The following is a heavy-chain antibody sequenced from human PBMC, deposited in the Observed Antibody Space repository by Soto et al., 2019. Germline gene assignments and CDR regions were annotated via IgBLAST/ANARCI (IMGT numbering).Heavy chain of an antibody. Sequence: GGSLRLSCAASGFTFSSYAMSWVRQAPGKGLEWVSAISGSGGGTYYADSVKGRFTISRDNSKNTLYLQMNSLRAEDTAVYYCAKGPAPGPPISMDVWGQGTTVTVSS. J-gene: IGHJ6*02. D-gene: IGHD7-27*01. CDR1: GFTFSSYA. V-gene: IGHV3-23*01. CDR3: AKGPAPGPPISMDV. CDR2: ISGSGGGT.